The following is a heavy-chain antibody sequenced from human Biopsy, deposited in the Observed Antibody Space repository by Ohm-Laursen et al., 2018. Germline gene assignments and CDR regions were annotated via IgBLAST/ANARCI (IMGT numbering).Heavy chain of an antibody. CDR2: IYLTGST. J-gene: IGHJ3*01. CDR3: ARDSGGMATILDAFDL. CDR1: GGSIINNY. V-gene: IGHV4-59*01. D-gene: IGHD5-24*01. Sequence: GTLSLTCTVSGGSIINNYWSWIRQPPGKGLEWVGYIYLTGSTNYNPSLKSRVTISVDTSKNQFSLRLSSVTAADTAVYYCARDSGGMATILDAFDLWGQGTMVTVSP.